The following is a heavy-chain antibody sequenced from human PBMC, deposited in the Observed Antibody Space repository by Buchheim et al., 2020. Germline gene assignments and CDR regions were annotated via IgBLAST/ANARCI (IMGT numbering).Heavy chain of an antibody. Sequence: EVQLVQSGAEVKKPGESLKISCKGSGYSFTNYWIGWVRQMPGKGLEWMGIIYPGDSDTRYSPSFQGQVTISADKSISTAYPQWSSLKASDTAMYYCARAYRAGYCSGGSCYARWFDPWGQGTL. CDR1: GYSFTNYW. CDR2: IYPGDSDT. V-gene: IGHV5-51*01. J-gene: IGHJ5*02. D-gene: IGHD2-15*01. CDR3: ARAYRAGYCSGGSCYARWFDP.